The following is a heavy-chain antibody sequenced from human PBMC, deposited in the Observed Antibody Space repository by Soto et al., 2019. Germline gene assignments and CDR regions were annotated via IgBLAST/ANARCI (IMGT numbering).Heavy chain of an antibody. D-gene: IGHD3-10*01. CDR3: ARLVYDTRLNYMYFDF. V-gene: IGHV4-4*02. J-gene: IGHJ4*02. Sequence: SETLSLTCAVSGVSISSGNWWTWVRQSPQRGLEYIGEIFHDGTANYYPSFERRVAISVDTSKNQFSLKLTSVTAADTAIYFFARLVYDTRLNYMYFDFWGQGTLVTVSS. CDR2: IFHDGTA. CDR1: GVSISSGNW.